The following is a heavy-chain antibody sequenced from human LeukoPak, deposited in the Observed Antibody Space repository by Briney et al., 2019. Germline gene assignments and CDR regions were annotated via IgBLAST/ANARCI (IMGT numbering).Heavy chain of an antibody. V-gene: IGHV4-39*01. J-gene: IGHJ1*01. Sequence: SETLSLTCTVSGGSISSSSYYWGWIRQPPGKGLEWIGSISYSGSTYYNPSPKSRVTISVDTSKNQFSLKLSSVTAADTAVYYCARPAYYYDSSGHYYEYFQYWGQGTLVTVSS. CDR2: ISYSGST. CDR3: ARPAYYYDSSGHYYEYFQY. CDR1: GGSISSSSYY. D-gene: IGHD3-22*01.